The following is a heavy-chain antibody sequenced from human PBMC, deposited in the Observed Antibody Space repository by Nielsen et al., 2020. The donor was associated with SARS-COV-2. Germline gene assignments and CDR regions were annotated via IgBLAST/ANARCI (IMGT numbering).Heavy chain of an antibody. V-gene: IGHV4-31*03. J-gene: IGHJ5*02. CDR2: IYYSGGT. CDR1: GGSISSGGYY. Sequence: SETLSLTCTVSGGSISSGGYYWSWIRQHPGKGLEWIGYIYYSGGTYYNPSLKSRVTISVDTSKNQFSLKLSSVTAADTAVYYCARHLYDYGEMNWFDPWGQGTLVTVSS. D-gene: IGHD4-17*01. CDR3: ARHLYDYGEMNWFDP.